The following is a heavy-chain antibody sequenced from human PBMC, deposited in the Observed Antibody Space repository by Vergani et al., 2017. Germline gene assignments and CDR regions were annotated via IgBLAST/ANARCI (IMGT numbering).Heavy chain of an antibody. Sequence: QVQLQQWGAGLLKPSETLSLTCAVYGGSFSGYYWSWIRQPPGKGLEWIGEINHSGSTNDNPSLKSRVTISVDTSKNQFSLKLSSVTAADTAVYYCARDPYYYGSGSYYPPTYYYYGMDVWGQGTTVTVSS. V-gene: IGHV4-34*01. D-gene: IGHD3-10*01. CDR1: GGSFSGYY. J-gene: IGHJ6*02. CDR3: ARDPYYYGSGSYYPPTYYYYGMDV. CDR2: INHSGST.